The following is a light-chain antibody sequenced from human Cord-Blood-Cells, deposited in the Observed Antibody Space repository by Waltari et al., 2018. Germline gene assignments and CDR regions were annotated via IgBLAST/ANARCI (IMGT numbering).Light chain of an antibody. Sequence: DIQMTQSPSTLSASVGDRVTTTCRASQSISSWLAWYQQKPGKAPKPLIYKASSLESGVPSRFSGSGSGTEFTLTISSLQPDDFATYYCQQYNSYSYTFGQGTKLEIK. CDR3: QQYNSYSYT. CDR1: QSISSW. CDR2: KAS. V-gene: IGKV1-5*03. J-gene: IGKJ2*01.